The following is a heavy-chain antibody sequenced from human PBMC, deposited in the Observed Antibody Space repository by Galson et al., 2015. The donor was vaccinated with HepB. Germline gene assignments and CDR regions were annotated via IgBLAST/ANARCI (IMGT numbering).Heavy chain of an antibody. CDR1: GYTFSRYA. J-gene: IGHJ5*02. D-gene: IGHD5-24*01. V-gene: IGHV7-4-1*02. CDR3: ARRDGNDWFDP. CDR2: INTDTGNP. Sequence: SVKVSCKASGYTFSRYAINWVRQAPGQGLEWMGWINTDTGNPTYAQDFIGRFVFSLDTSVSTAYLQISSLKAEDTAVYYCARRDGNDWFDPWGQGTLVTVSS.